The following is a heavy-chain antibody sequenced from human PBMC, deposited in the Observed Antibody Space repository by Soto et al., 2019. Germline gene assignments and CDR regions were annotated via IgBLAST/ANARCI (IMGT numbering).Heavy chain of an antibody. D-gene: IGHD2-21*01. CDR1: GFTFSSYG. V-gene: IGHV3-30*18. CDR2: ISYDGSNK. CDR3: AKSPRYCGGDCYYGMDV. J-gene: IGHJ6*02. Sequence: PGGSLRLSCAASGFTFSSYGMHWVRQAPGKGLEWVVVISYDGSNKYYADSVKGRFTISRDNSKNTLYLQMNSLRAEDTAVYYCAKSPRYCGGDCYYGMDVWGQGTTVTVSS.